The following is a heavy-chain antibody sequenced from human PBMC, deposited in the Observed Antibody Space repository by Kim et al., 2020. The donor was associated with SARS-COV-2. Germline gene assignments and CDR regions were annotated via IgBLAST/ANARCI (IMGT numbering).Heavy chain of an antibody. V-gene: IGHV1-24*01. J-gene: IGHJ5*02. Sequence: PQSTQDRVTMTEDTSTDTAYMDLSSLRSEDTAVYYCATTSPFPLPNWFDPWGQGTLVTVSS. CDR3: ATTSPFPLPNWFDP.